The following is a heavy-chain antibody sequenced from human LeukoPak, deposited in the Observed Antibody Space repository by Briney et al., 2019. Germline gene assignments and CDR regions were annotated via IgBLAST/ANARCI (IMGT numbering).Heavy chain of an antibody. CDR2: INHSGST. Sequence: SETLSLTCAVYGGSFSGYYWSWIRQPPGKGLEWIGEINHSGSTNYNPSLKSRVTISVDTSKNQFSLKLSSVTAADTAVYYCARSGCSGGSCYYVAFDIWGQGTMVTVSS. J-gene: IGHJ3*02. V-gene: IGHV4-34*01. CDR1: GGSFSGYY. CDR3: ARSGCSGGSCYYVAFDI. D-gene: IGHD2-15*01.